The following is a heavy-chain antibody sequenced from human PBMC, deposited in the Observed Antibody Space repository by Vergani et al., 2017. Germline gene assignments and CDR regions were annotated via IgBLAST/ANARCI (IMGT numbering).Heavy chain of an antibody. J-gene: IGHJ5*02. Sequence: QVQLVQSGSELKKPGASVKVSCKASGYSFTRYAMNWVRQAPGQGLEWMGWISAYNGNTNYAQKLQGRVTMTTDTSTSTVYMELSSLRSEDTAVYYCARDLFGSSPGPWGQGTLVTVSS. CDR1: GYSFTRYA. D-gene: IGHD3-3*01. CDR3: ARDLFGSSPGP. V-gene: IGHV1-18*01. CDR2: ISAYNGNT.